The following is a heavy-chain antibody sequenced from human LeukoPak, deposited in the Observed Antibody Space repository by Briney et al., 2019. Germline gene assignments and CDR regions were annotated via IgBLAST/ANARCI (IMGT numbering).Heavy chain of an antibody. CDR3: AKGYGAAGY. CDR1: GFTFDDYA. CDR2: ISWNSGSI. Sequence: GGSLRLSCAASGFTFDDYAMHWVRQAPGKGLEWVSGISWNSGSIGYADSVKGRFTISRDNAKNSLYLQMNSLRAEDTALYYCAKGYGAAGYWGQGTLVTVSS. V-gene: IGHV3-9*01. J-gene: IGHJ4*02. D-gene: IGHD4/OR15-4a*01.